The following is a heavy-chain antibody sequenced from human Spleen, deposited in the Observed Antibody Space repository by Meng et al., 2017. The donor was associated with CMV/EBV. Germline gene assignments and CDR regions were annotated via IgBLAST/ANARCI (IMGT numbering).Heavy chain of an antibody. Sequence: SETLSLTCTVSGGSISSYYWSWIRQPAGKGLEWIGYIYYSGSTNYNPSLKSRVTISVDTSKNQFSLKLSSVTAADTAVYYCARDRIAAASNWFDPWGQGTLVTVSS. CDR3: ARDRIAAASNWFDP. V-gene: IGHV4-59*01. J-gene: IGHJ5*02. D-gene: IGHD6-13*01. CDR2: IYYSGST. CDR1: GGSISSYY.